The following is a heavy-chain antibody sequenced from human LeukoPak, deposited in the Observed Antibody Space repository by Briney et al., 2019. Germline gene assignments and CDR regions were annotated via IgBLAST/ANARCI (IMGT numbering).Heavy chain of an antibody. Sequence: ASVKVSCKASGYTFTSYGISWVRQAPGQGLEWMGWISAYNGNTNYAQKLQGRVTMTTDTSTSTAYMELRSLRSDDTAVYYCAREGIQLWLREPRGLGNWFDPWGQGTLVTVTS. D-gene: IGHD5-18*01. CDR2: ISAYNGNT. J-gene: IGHJ5*02. CDR3: AREGIQLWLREPRGLGNWFDP. CDR1: GYTFTSYG. V-gene: IGHV1-18*04.